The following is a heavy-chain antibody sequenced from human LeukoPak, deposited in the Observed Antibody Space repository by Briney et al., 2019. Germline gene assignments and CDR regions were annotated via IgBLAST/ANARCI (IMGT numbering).Heavy chain of an antibody. CDR1: GFTFSSYW. CDR2: INSDGSIT. CDR3: VRGLGDY. J-gene: IGHJ4*02. Sequence: GGPLRLSCAASGFTFSSYWMHWVRQLPGKGLVWVSRINSDGSITTYADSVKGRFTISRDDAKNTLYLQMESLRAEDTAVYYCVRGLGDYWGQGTLVTVSS. V-gene: IGHV3-74*01.